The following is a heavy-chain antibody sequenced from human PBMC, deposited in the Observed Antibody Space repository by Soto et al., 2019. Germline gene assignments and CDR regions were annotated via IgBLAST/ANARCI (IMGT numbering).Heavy chain of an antibody. J-gene: IGHJ6*03. Sequence: TSETLSLTCTVSGGSISSSSYYWGWIRQPPGKGLEWIGSIYYSGSTYYNPSLKSRVTISVDTSKNQFSLKLSSVTAADTAVYYCARHRYYDFWSGYYYYYYMDVWGKGTTVTVSS. CDR3: ARHRYYDFWSGYYYYYYMDV. CDR2: IYYSGST. D-gene: IGHD3-3*01. CDR1: GGSISSSSYY. V-gene: IGHV4-39*01.